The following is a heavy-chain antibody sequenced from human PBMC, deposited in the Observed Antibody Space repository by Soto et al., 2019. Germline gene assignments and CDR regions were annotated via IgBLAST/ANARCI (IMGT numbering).Heavy chain of an antibody. Sequence: QVQLVESGGGVVQPGRSLRLSCAASGFSISRSAMHWVRQAPGKGLEWVAVIAYDGSNRWYADSAKGRFTISRDNSKNTVYLQMSSLRGEDTAVYYCARDLRACTDNVNWFAPWGQGTLVPVSS. CDR1: GFSISRSA. CDR2: IAYDGSNR. J-gene: IGHJ5*02. CDR3: ARDLRACTDNVNWFAP. V-gene: IGHV3-30*04. D-gene: IGHD1-1*01.